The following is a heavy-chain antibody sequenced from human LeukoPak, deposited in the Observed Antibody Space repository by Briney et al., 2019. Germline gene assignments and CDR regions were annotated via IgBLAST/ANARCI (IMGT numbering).Heavy chain of an antibody. Sequence: PGGSLRLSCAASGFTFSSYAMSWVRQAPGKGLEWVSAISGSGGSTYYADSVKGRFTISRDNSKNTLYLQMNSLRAEDTAVYYCAKDAPMVRGVISPMFDYWGQGTLVTVSS. V-gene: IGHV3-23*01. CDR1: GFTFSSYA. CDR3: AKDAPMVRGVISPMFDY. CDR2: ISGSGGST. J-gene: IGHJ4*02. D-gene: IGHD3-10*01.